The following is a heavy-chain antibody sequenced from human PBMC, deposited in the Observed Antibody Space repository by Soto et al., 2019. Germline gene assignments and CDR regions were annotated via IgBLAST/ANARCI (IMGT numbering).Heavy chain of an antibody. J-gene: IGHJ6*02. CDR2: ISGSGGST. V-gene: IGHV3-23*01. CDR1: GFTFSSYA. CDR3: VRGYIYYYYYGMDV. Sequence: GGSLRLSCAASGFTFSSYAMSWVRQAPGKGLEWVSAISGSGGSTYYADSVKGRFTISRDNSKNTLYLQMNSLRAEDTAVYYCVRGYIYYYYYGMDVWGQGTTVTVSS. D-gene: IGHD3-22*01.